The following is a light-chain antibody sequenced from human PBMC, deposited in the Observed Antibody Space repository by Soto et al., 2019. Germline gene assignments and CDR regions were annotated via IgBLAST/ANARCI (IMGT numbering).Light chain of an antibody. V-gene: IGKV3D-15*01. CDR1: QSVSNN. CDR2: GAS. J-gene: IGKJ1*01. Sequence: EIVLTQSPCTLALSPGERATLSCGASQSVSNNYLAWYQQKPGQAPRLLMYGASNRATGIPARFSGSGSGTEFTLTISSLPSEDFAVYYCQQFNNSPGTFGQGTKVDIK. CDR3: QQFNNSPGT.